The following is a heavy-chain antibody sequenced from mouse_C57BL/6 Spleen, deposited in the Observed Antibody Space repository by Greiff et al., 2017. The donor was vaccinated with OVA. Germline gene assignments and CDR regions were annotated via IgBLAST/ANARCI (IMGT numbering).Heavy chain of an antibody. D-gene: IGHD3-2*02. CDR3: ARGEAAQPIFAY. CDR1: GFTFSSYA. V-gene: IGHV5-4*03. CDR2: ISDGGSYT. J-gene: IGHJ3*01. Sequence: DVMLVESGGGLVKPGGSLKLSCAASGFTFSSYAMSWVRQTPEKRLEWVATISDGGSYTYYPDNVKGRFTISRDNAKNNLYLQMSHLKSEDTAMYYCARGEAAQPIFAYWGQGTLVTVSA.